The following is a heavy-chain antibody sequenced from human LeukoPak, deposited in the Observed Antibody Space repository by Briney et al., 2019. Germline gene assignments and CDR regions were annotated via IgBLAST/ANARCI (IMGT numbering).Heavy chain of an antibody. CDR1: GGSISSYY. V-gene: IGHV4-59*01. CDR2: IYYSGST. J-gene: IGHJ6*02. D-gene: IGHD3-3*01. CDR3: ARVGYYDFWSGYLVGMDV. Sequence: KTSETLSLTCTVSGGSISSYYWSWIRQPPGKGLEWIGYIYYSGSTNYNPSLKSRVTISVDTSKNQFSLKLSSVTAADTAVYYCARVGYYDFWSGYLVGMDVWGQGTMVTVSS.